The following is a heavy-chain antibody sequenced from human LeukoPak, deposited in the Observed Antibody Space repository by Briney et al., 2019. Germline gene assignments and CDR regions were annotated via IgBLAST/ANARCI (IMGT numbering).Heavy chain of an antibody. CDR1: GYTLTELS. D-gene: IGHD3-22*01. CDR3: ATDYYYDSSGPYFDY. V-gene: IGHV1-24*01. Sequence: ASVKVSCKVSGYTLTELSMHWVRQAPGKGLEWMGGFDPEDGETIYAQKFQGRVTMTEDTSTDTAYMELSSLRSEDTAVCYCATDYYYDSSGPYFDYWGQGTLVTVSS. J-gene: IGHJ4*02. CDR2: FDPEDGET.